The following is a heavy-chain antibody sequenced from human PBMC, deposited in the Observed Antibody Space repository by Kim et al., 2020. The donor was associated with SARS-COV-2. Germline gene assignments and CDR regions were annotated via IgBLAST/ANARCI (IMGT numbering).Heavy chain of an antibody. V-gene: IGHV1-18*04. J-gene: IGHJ6*02. CDR2: ISAYNGNT. Sequence: ASVKVSCKASGYTFTSYGISWVRQAPGQGLEWMGWISAYNGNTNYAQKVQGRVTMTTDTSTSTAYMELRSLRSDDTAVYYCAREDWNVRAPDYYGMDVWGQGTTVTVSS. D-gene: IGHD1-1*01. CDR3: AREDWNVRAPDYYGMDV. CDR1: GYTFTSYG.